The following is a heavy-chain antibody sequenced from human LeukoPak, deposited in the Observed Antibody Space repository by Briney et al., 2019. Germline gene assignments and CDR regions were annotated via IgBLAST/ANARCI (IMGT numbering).Heavy chain of an antibody. Sequence: SETLSPTCAVYGGSFSGYYWSWIRQPPGKGLEWIGYAYYSGHTNYNSSLKSRVTMSLDTSKSQFSLRLSSVTAADTAVYFCARHPFATPFDYWGPGTLVTVSS. J-gene: IGHJ4*02. CDR3: ARHPFATPFDY. D-gene: IGHD2-15*01. CDR1: GGSFSGYY. V-gene: IGHV4-59*08. CDR2: AYYSGHT.